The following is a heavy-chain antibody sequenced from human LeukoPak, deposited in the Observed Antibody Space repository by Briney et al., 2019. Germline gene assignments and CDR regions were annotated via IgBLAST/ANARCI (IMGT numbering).Heavy chain of an antibody. D-gene: IGHD3-22*01. CDR3: ARDRIRQDSSGYYVDY. CDR2: IYTSGST. J-gene: IGHJ4*02. CDR1: GGSISSYY. Sequence: SETLSLTCTVSGGSISSYYWSWIRQPAGKGLEWIGRIYTSGSTNYNPSLKSRVTMSVDTSKNQFSLKLSSVIAADTAVYYCARDRIRQDSSGYYVDYWGQGTLVTVSS. V-gene: IGHV4-4*07.